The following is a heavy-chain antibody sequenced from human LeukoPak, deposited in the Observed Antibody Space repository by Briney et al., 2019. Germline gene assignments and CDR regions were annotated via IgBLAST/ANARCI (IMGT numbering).Heavy chain of an antibody. CDR2: ISYDGSNK. J-gene: IGHJ4*02. CDR1: GFTFSSYG. V-gene: IGHV3-30*18. CDR3: AKSALEGYCSGGSCYHFDY. D-gene: IGHD2-15*01. Sequence: AGGSLRLSCAASGFTFSSYGMHWVRQAPGKGLEWVAVISYDGSNKYYADSVKGRFTISRDNSKNTLYLQMNSLRAEDTAVYYCAKSALEGYCSGGSCYHFDYWGQGTLVTVSS.